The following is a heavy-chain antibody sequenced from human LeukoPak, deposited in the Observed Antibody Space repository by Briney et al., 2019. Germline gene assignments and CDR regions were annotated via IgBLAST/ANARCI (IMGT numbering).Heavy chain of an antibody. J-gene: IGHJ5*02. D-gene: IGHD3-10*01. Sequence: ASVKVSCKASGYTFSCYLMHWVRQAPGQGLEWMGIINPSGGSATYAQKFQGRVTMTRDTSTSTVYMELSSLRSEDTAVYYCARDLGLRGVTNWFDPWGQGTLVTVSS. CDR2: INPSGGSA. V-gene: IGHV1-46*01. CDR3: ARDLGLRGVTNWFDP. CDR1: GYTFSCYL.